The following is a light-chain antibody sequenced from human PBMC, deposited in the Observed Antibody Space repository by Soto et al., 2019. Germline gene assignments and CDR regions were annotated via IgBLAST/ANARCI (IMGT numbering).Light chain of an antibody. CDR1: QSVSSNY. J-gene: IGKJ5*01. CDR2: RAS. V-gene: IGKV3-20*01. CDR3: QQYVISVT. Sequence: PVERATLSCRASQSVSSNYLACYQQKPGQTPKVLIYRASTRATGIPDRFSGSGSGTDFTLTISRLEAEDFAVYYCQQYVISVTFGQGTRLEIK.